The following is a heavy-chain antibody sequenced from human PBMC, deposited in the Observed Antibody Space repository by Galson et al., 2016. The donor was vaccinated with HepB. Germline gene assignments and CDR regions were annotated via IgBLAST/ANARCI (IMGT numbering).Heavy chain of an antibody. D-gene: IGHD1-26*01. CDR2: IFPGDGRT. CDR1: GYAFTTFH. V-gene: IGHV1-46*01. CDR3: AREGIVETMGYFDF. Sequence: SVKVSCKAFGYAFTTFHIHWLRQAPGQGLEWMGMIFPGDGRTNHAEKFRDRATMTRDMSTRTVYMELSSLRSDDTDVYYCAREGIVETMGYFDFWGQGSLVTVSS. J-gene: IGHJ4*02.